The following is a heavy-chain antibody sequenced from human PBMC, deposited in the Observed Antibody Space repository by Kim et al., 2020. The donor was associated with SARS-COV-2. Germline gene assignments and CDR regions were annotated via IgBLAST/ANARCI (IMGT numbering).Heavy chain of an antibody. CDR1: GGSVSSGSYY. CDR2: IYYSGST. V-gene: IGHV4-61*01. CDR3: ARRTPNYFGSGSYYYFDV. J-gene: IGHJ4*02. Sequence: SETLSLTCSVSGGSVSSGSYYWSWIRQPPGKGLEWMGYIYYSGSTNYNPSLKSRVTISVDTSKNQFSLKLNSVTAADTAVYYCARRTPNYFGSGSYYYFDVWGQGTLVTVSS. D-gene: IGHD3-10*01.